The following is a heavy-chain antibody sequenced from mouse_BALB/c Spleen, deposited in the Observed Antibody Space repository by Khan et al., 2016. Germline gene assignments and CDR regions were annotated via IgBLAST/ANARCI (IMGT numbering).Heavy chain of an antibody. D-gene: IGHD2-13*01. CDR3: ARDMVTGVYWYCDV. CDR2: IRNKANGYTT. V-gene: IGHV7-3*02. Sequence: EVELVESGGGLVQPGGSLRLSCATSGFTFTDYYISWVRQPPGKALEWLGFIRNKANGYTTEYSASVKGQFTISRDNSQNILYLQMNTLRAADSATYYCARDMVTGVYWYCDVWGAGTTVTVSS. J-gene: IGHJ1*01. CDR1: GFTFTDYY.